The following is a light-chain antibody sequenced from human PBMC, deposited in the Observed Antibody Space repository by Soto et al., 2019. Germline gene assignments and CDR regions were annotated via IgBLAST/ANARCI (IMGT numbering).Light chain of an antibody. CDR2: SNN. Sequence: QSVLTQPPSASGTPGQRVTISCSGSSSNIGSNTVNWYQQLPGTAPKLLIYSNNQRPSGVPDRFSGSRSGTSAFLAISGRQSEDEGDYYCAAWDDSLNGRGVFGGGTKLTVL. CDR1: SSNIGSNT. J-gene: IGLJ3*02. V-gene: IGLV1-44*01. CDR3: AAWDDSLNGRGV.